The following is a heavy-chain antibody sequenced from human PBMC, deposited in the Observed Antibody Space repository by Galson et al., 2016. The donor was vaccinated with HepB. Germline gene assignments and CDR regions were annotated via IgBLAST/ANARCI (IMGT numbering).Heavy chain of an antibody. D-gene: IGHD3-10*01. CDR2: ISSFNGNT. V-gene: IGHV1-18*04. Sequence: SVKVSCKAAGYTFTRHGITWVRQAPGQGLEWLGWISSFNGNTNYAQNFQGKVTMTTDTSTTTAYMEMRSLRSDDTAMYYCARGKVRGQADHWGQGTLVTVSS. J-gene: IGHJ4*02. CDR1: GYTFTRHG. CDR3: ARGKVRGQADH.